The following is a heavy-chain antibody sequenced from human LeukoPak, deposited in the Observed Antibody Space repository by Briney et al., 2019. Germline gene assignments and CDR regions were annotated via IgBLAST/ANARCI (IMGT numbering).Heavy chain of an antibody. V-gene: IGHV4-31*03. D-gene: IGHD3-9*01. CDR2: IYYSEST. Sequence: TLSLTCTVSGDSISSGGYYWRWVRQHRGKGLERIVYIYYSESTYYHPSRKSRVTISVDTSKNQFSLKLSSVTAADTAVYYCARDLAGSAFFDYWGQGTLVTVSS. CDR1: GDSISSGGYY. CDR3: ARDLAGSAFFDY. J-gene: IGHJ4*02.